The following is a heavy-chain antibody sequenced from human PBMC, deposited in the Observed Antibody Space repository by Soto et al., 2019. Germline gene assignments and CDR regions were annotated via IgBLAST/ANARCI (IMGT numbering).Heavy chain of an antibody. CDR1: GFTFSSYA. J-gene: IGHJ4*02. CDR3: AREGSMAVAGHTDY. CDR2: ISYDGSNK. Sequence: QVQLVESGGGVVQPGRSLRLSCAASGFTFSSYAMHWVRQAPGKGLEWVAVISYDGSNKYYADSVKGRFTISRDNSKNTLYLQMNSLRAEDTAVYYCAREGSMAVAGHTDYWGQGTLVTVSS. V-gene: IGHV3-30-3*01. D-gene: IGHD6-19*01.